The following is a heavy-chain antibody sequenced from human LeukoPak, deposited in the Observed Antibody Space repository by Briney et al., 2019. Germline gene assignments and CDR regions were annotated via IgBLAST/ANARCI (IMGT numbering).Heavy chain of an antibody. D-gene: IGHD5-12*01. CDR2: IYYSGST. V-gene: IGHV4-59*01. CDR3: ARDYSGIRFDY. CDR1: GGSISNYY. J-gene: IGHJ4*02. Sequence: MTAETLSLTCVVSGGSISNYYWSWIRQPPGKGLEWIGYIYYSGSTNYNPSLKSRVTISVDTSKNQFSLKLSSVTAADTAVYYCARDYSGIRFDYGGQGTLVTVSS.